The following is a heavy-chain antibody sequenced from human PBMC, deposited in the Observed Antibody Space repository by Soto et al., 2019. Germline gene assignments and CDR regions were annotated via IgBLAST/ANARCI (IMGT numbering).Heavy chain of an antibody. Sequence: PSETPSLTFTVSCDAIYIGGDYWTLIRQHPGKGLEWIGYIYHTGKTYYNPSLESRVTMSVDTSKNQFSLKLASVTAADTAVYYRARDGSSTANWIDPPGQGTLVTVSS. J-gene: IGHJ5*02. CDR2: IYHTGKT. D-gene: IGHD2-2*01. V-gene: IGHV4-31*03. CDR1: CDAIYIGGDY. CDR3: ARDGSSTANWIDP.